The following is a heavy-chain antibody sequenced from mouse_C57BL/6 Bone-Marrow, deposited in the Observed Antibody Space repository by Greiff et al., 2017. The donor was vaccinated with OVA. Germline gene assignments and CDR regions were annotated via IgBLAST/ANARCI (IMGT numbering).Heavy chain of an antibody. CDR2: IYPRSGNT. Sequence: QVQLQQSGAELARPGASVKLSCKASGYTFTSYGISWVKQRTGQGLEWIGEIYPRSGNTYYNEKFKGKATLTADKSTSKAFMEMRSLTSEDSAVYFCARVRLAMDYWGQGTSVTVSS. CDR1: GYTFTSYG. J-gene: IGHJ4*01. V-gene: IGHV1-81*01. CDR3: ARVRLAMDY.